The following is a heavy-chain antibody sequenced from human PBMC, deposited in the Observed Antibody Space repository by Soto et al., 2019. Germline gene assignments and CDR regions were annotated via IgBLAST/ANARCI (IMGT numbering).Heavy chain of an antibody. Sequence: GSLRLSCAASGFTFSSYAMHWVRQAPGKGLEWVAAISYDGSNKYYADSVKGRFTISRDNSKNTLYLQMNSLRAEDTAVYYCARETIAVALYYFDYWGQGTLVTVSS. J-gene: IGHJ4*02. D-gene: IGHD6-19*01. CDR2: ISYDGSNK. CDR3: ARETIAVALYYFDY. V-gene: IGHV3-30-3*01. CDR1: GFTFSSYA.